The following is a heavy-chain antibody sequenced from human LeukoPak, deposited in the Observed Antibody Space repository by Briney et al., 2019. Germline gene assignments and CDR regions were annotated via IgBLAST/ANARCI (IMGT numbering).Heavy chain of an antibody. D-gene: IGHD2-15*01. CDR3: GKGFQRGSIIYYYGVDV. CDR2: INSDGSST. V-gene: IGHV3-74*01. Sequence: PGGSLRLSCAASGFTFSSYWMHWVRQAPGKGLVWVSRINSDGSSTNYADSVKGRFTISRDNSKNTLYLQMNSLRAEDTAIYFCGKGFQRGSIIYYYGVDVWGQGTTVTVSS. J-gene: IGHJ6*02. CDR1: GFTFSSYW.